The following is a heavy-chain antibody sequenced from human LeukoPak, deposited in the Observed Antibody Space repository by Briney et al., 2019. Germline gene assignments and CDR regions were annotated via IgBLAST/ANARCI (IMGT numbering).Heavy chain of an antibody. V-gene: IGHV3-23*01. Sequence: GGSLRLSCAASGFTFSIYAMSWVRQAPGKGLEWVSIISGSGTTTYYTDSVKGRFTISRDNSENTVYLQMNSLRAEDTAVYYCARREVTRAYYDILTGYYSSYYYYGMDVWGQGTTVTVSS. J-gene: IGHJ6*02. CDR2: ISGSGTTT. D-gene: IGHD3-9*01. CDR1: GFTFSIYA. CDR3: ARREVTRAYYDILTGYYSSYYYYGMDV.